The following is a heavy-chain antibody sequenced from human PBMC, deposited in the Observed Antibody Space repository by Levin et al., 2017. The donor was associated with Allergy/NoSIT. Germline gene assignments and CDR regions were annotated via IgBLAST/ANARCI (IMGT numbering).Heavy chain of an antibody. D-gene: IGHD3-16*01. CDR1: GYTFTGYY. CDR2: INPNSGGT. J-gene: IGHJ6*02. CDR3: ARVVYDPRTYYGMDV. V-gene: IGHV1-2*02. Sequence: AGESLKISCKASGYTFTGYYMHWVRQAPGQGLEWMGWINPNSGGTKYAQKFQGRVTMTRDTSINTAYMELRRLRSDDTAVYYCARVVYDPRTYYGMDVWGRGTTVTVSS.